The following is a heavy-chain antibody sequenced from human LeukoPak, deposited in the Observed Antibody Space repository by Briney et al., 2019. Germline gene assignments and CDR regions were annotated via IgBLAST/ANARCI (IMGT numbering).Heavy chain of an antibody. D-gene: IGHD3-10*01. CDR2: ISSSGSTI. Sequence: GGSLRLSCPACGFTFSDYYMSWIRQAPGKGLEWLSYISSSGSTIYYADSVKGRFTISRDNAKNSLYLQMNSLRAEDTALYYCAKGGILWFGEFLYWGQGTLVTVSS. CDR1: GFTFSDYY. J-gene: IGHJ1*01. V-gene: IGHV3-11*01. CDR3: AKGGILWFGEFLY.